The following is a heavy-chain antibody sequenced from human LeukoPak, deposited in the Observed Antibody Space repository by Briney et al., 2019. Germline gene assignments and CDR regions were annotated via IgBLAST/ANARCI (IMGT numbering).Heavy chain of an antibody. CDR3: ARQTDSSGSYYYY. D-gene: IGHD6-19*01. Sequence: AAVMVSCTASGYTFSNYYMHWVRQAPGQGLEGMGIISPSGGYATYAQKFQGRGTMTRDTATSTVSMERRSMRCEDTAVYFCARQTDSSGSYYYYWGQGTLVTVSS. CDR2: ISPSGGYA. J-gene: IGHJ4*02. CDR1: GYTFSNYY. V-gene: IGHV1-46*01.